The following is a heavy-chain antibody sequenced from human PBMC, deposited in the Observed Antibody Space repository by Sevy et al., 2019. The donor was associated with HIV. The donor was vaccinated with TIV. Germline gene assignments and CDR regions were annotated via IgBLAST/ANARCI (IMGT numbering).Heavy chain of an antibody. Sequence: GGSLRLSCAASGFTFSSYGMHWVRQAPGKGLEWVAVIWYDGSNKYYADSVKGRFTISRDNSKNTLYLQMNSLRAEDTAVYYCARSRALAAAPGPFDYWGQGTMVTVSS. CDR3: ARSRALAAAPGPFDY. V-gene: IGHV3-33*01. D-gene: IGHD6-13*01. CDR1: GFTFSSYG. J-gene: IGHJ4*02. CDR2: IWYDGSNK.